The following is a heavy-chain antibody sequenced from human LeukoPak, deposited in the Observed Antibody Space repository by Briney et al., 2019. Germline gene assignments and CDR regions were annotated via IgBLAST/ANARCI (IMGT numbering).Heavy chain of an antibody. Sequence: GGSLRLSCAASGFTFSSYAMSWVRQAPGKGLEWVSSFSGSGGSTSYAQKFQGRVTMTRDMSTSTVYMELSSLRSEDTAVYYCASLSGGYVSDYWGQGTLVTVSS. CDR1: GFTFSSYA. J-gene: IGHJ4*02. D-gene: IGHD5-12*01. CDR2: FSGSGGST. CDR3: ASLSGGYVSDY. V-gene: IGHV3-23*01.